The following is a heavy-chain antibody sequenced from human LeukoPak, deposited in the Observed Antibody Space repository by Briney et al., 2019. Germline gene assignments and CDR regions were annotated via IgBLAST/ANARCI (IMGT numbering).Heavy chain of an antibody. CDR3: ARGGYSYGRYPVDY. V-gene: IGHV3-21*01. Sequence: PGGSLRLSCAASGFAFSAFDMHWVRQAPGKGLEWVSSISSSSSYIYYADSVKGRFTISRDNAKNSLYLQMNSLRAEDTAVYYCARGGYSYGRYPVDYWGQGTLVTVSS. CDR1: GFAFSAFD. J-gene: IGHJ4*02. D-gene: IGHD5-18*01. CDR2: ISSSSSYI.